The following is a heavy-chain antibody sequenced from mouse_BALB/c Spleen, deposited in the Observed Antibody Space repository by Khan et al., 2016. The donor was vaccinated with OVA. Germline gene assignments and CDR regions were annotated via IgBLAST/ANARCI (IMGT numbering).Heavy chain of an antibody. CDR1: GFIFSNYG. CDR3: SSFITTSTGDYYGMDY. Sequence: EVELVESGGDLVKPGGSLKLSCAASGFIFSNYGMSWVRQTPDKRLEWVATMSSGGSFTYYPDSVKERFTISRDKAKNTLYLQVNRLKSEDTSMDYCSSFITTSTGDYYGMDYLGQGTSVNVSS. CDR2: MSSGGSFT. V-gene: IGHV5-6*01. J-gene: IGHJ4*01. D-gene: IGHD1-2*01.